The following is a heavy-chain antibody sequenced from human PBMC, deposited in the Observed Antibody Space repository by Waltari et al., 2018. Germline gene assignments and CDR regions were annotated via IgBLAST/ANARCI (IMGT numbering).Heavy chain of an antibody. CDR3: ARDQWFAFDI. V-gene: IGHV3-7*01. D-gene: IGHD3-22*01. CDR2: IKKDGSEE. J-gene: IGHJ3*02. Sequence: EVQLVESGGGLVQPGGSLILSCAAPGFTLSSYWMSWVRQAPGKGPEWVANIKKDGSEEYYVDSVRGRFTISRDNAKNSLYLQMNSLRPEDTAVYYCARDQWFAFDIWGQGTMVTVSS. CDR1: GFTLSSYW.